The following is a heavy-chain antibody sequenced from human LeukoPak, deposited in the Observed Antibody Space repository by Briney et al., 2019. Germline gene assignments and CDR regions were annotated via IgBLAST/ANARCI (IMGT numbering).Heavy chain of an antibody. CDR1: GFTFSSYQ. D-gene: IGHD3-10*02. Sequence: GGSLRLSCAASGFTFSSYQMNWVRQALGKGLEWVSYISSSGSTIYYADSVKGRFTISRDNAKNSLYLQMNSLRAEDTAVYYCAELGITMIGGVWGKGTTVTISS. CDR3: AELGITMIGGV. CDR2: ISSSGSTI. J-gene: IGHJ6*04. V-gene: IGHV3-48*03.